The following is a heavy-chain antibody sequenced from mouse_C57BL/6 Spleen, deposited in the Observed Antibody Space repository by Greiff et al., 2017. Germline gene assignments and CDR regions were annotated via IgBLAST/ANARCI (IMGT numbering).Heavy chain of an antibody. J-gene: IGHJ1*03. CDR1: GFTFSDFY. D-gene: IGHD4-1*01. CDR2: SRNKANDYTT. V-gene: IGHV7-1*01. Sequence: EVQLVESGGGLVQSGRSLRLSCATSGFTFSDFYMEWVRQAPGKGLEWIAASRNKANDYTTEYSASVKGRFIVSRDTSQSILYLQMNALRAEDTAIYYCARDARTGPYWYFDVWGTGTTVTVSS. CDR3: ARDARTGPYWYFDV.